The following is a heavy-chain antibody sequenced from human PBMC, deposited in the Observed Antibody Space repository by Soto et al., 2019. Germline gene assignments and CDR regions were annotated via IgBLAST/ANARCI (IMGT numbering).Heavy chain of an antibody. CDR2: IYYSGST. Sequence: PSETLSLTCTVSGGSISSYYWSWIRQPPGKGLEWIGYIYYSGSTNYNPSLKSRVTISVDTSKNQFSLKLSSVTAADTAVYYCARFRSPKPSYWYFDLWGRGTLVTVSS. CDR1: GGSISSYY. CDR3: ARFRSPKPSYWYFDL. J-gene: IGHJ2*01. V-gene: IGHV4-59*01.